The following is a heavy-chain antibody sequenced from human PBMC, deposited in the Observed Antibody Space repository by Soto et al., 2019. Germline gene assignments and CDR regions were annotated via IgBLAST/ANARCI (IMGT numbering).Heavy chain of an antibody. V-gene: IGHV3-74*01. CDR2: IKNDGSGT. D-gene: IGHD3-10*01. Sequence: EVQLVESGGGLVQPGGSLRLSCAASGFTFSTYWMHWVRQAPGKGLVWVSRIKNDGSGTYYVDSVEGRFTISRDNAKNTLYLQMNSLRAEDTAVYYCVRGDGDYYAENGYRGRHWRQGTLVTVSS. J-gene: IGHJ4*02. CDR1: GFTFSTYW. CDR3: VRGDGDYYAENGYRGRH.